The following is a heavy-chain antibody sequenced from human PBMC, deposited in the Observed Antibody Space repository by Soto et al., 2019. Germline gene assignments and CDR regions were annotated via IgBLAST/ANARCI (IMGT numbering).Heavy chain of an antibody. CDR3: AREGDGSGSSAYYYYMDV. V-gene: IGHV1-8*01. J-gene: IGHJ6*03. D-gene: IGHD3-10*01. CDR1: GYTFTSYD. CDR2: MNPNSGNT. Sequence: ASVKVSCKASGYTFTSYDINWVRQATGQGLEWMGWMNPNSGNTGYAQKFQGRVTMTRNTSISTAYMELSSLRSEDTAVYYCAREGDGSGSSAYYYYMDVWGKGTTVTVSS.